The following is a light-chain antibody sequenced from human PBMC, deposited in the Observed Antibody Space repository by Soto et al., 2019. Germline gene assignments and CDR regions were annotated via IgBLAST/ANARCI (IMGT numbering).Light chain of an antibody. V-gene: IGKV3-15*01. Sequence: EIVMTQSPAALSVSPGERVTLSCRASQSISFNLAWYQQKPGQAPRLLIYIASTRAAGIPARFSGSGSGTEFTLTISGLQSEDSAIYYCQQYNNWPSWTFGQGTKVDIK. CDR3: QQYNNWPSWT. J-gene: IGKJ1*01. CDR2: IAS. CDR1: QSISFN.